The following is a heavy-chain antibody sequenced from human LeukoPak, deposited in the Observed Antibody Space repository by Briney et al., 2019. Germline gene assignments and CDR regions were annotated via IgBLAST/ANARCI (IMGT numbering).Heavy chain of an antibody. D-gene: IGHD3-3*01. CDR2: INHSGST. V-gene: IGHV4-34*01. J-gene: IGHJ6*03. CDR3: ARAPEHYDFWSGYYTGIGPYYYMDV. CDR1: GGSFSGYY. Sequence: PSETLSLTCAVSGGSFSGYYWSWIRQPPGKGLEWIGEINHSGSTNYNPSLKSRVTISVDTSKNQFSLKLSSVTAADTAVYYCARAPEHYDFWSGYYTGIGPYYYMDVWGKGTTVTVSS.